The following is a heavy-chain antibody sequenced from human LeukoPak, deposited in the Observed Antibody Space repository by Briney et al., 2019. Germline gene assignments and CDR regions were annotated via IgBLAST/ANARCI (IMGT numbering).Heavy chain of an antibody. CDR1: GFTFSSHG. D-gene: IGHD2-2*01. J-gene: IGHJ4*02. CDR2: IHFDGSTK. Sequence: GGSLRLSCAASGFTFSSHGMHWVRQAPGKGLEWVAFIHFDGSTKYSGDSVKGRFTISRDNSKNTLYLQMNSLRPEDTAVYYCAKDQCTRTSCDGYPGYWGQGSLVTVSS. CDR3: AKDQCTRTSCDGYPGY. V-gene: IGHV3-30*02.